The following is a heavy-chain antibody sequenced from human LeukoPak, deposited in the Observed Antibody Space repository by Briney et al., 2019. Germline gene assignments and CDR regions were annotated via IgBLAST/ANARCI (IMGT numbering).Heavy chain of an antibody. CDR1: GFTFSDYY. Sequence: GGSLRLSCAASGFTFSDYYMSWIRQAPGKELVWVSYISTTGTTIYYADSVKGRFTTSRDNAKNSLYLQMNSLRAEDTAVYYCARGRMTTLYYFDYWGQGTLVTVSS. V-gene: IGHV3-11*01. D-gene: IGHD4-11*01. CDR3: ARGRMTTLYYFDY. J-gene: IGHJ4*02. CDR2: ISTTGTTI.